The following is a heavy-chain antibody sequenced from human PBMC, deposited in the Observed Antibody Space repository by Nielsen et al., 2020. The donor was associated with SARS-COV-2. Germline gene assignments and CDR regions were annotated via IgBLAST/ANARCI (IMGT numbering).Heavy chain of an antibody. V-gene: IGHV3-9*01. CDR3: ARDSTGGYSGYDDY. CDR2: ISWNSGSI. Sequence: SLKISCAASGFTFDDYAMHWVRQAPGKGLEWVSGISWNSGSIGYADSVKGRFTISRDNAKNSLYLQMNSLRAEDTAVYYCARDSTGGYSGYDDYWGQGTLVTVSS. D-gene: IGHD5-12*01. CDR1: GFTFDDYA. J-gene: IGHJ4*02.